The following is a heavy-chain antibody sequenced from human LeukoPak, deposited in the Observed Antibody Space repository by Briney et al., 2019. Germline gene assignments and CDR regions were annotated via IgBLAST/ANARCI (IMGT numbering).Heavy chain of an antibody. Sequence: SETLSLTCTVSGGSVNSGSYYWNWIRQPPGKGLEWIGYIYYSGSTNYNPSLKSRVTISVDTSKNQFSLKLSSVTAADTAVYYCAREGYFHLDIWGQGTMVTVSS. V-gene: IGHV4-61*01. CDR2: IYYSGST. CDR1: GGSVNSGSYY. J-gene: IGHJ3*02. CDR3: AREGYFHLDI. D-gene: IGHD3-9*01.